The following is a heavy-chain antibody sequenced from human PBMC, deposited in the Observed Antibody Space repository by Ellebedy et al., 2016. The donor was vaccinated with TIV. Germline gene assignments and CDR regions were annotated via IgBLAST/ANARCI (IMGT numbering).Heavy chain of an antibody. D-gene: IGHD3-10*01. CDR3: ARLHAVGAYYLET. CDR1: GFTFRDFF. CDR2: VRVAGQTI. J-gene: IGHJ5*02. Sequence: GESLKISCAASGFTFRDFFMTWVRQSPGKGLEWLSYVRVAGQTIFYADAVKGRFTISRDNANNLVFLEMNSLRVEDTAVYYCARLHAVGAYYLETWGQGALVTVSP. V-gene: IGHV3-11*01.